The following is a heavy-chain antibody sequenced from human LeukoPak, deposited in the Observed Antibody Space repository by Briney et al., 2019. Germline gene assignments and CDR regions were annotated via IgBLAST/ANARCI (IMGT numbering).Heavy chain of an antibody. CDR1: GYTFTGYY. Sequence: GASVTVSCKASGYTFTGYYIQWVRQAPGQGLEWMGWINPNAGGTNYAQRYQGRVTMTGDMSISTAYMELSTLRPDDTAVYYCATGEMARTNDALDIWGQGTMVTVSS. J-gene: IGHJ3*02. CDR3: ATGEMARTNDALDI. D-gene: IGHD1-1*01. V-gene: IGHV1-2*02. CDR2: INPNAGGT.